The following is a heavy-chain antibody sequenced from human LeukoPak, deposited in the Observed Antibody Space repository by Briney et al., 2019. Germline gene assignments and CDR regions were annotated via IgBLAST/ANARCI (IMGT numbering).Heavy chain of an antibody. CDR1: GFTFSSYA. D-gene: IGHD6-13*01. Sequence: GGSLRLSCAASGFTFSSYAMSWVRQAPGKGLEWVSAISGSGGNTYYADSVKGRFTISRNNSKNTLYLQMNSLRAEDTAVYFCARARYSSTWQWYPHFDHWGQGTLGTVSS. V-gene: IGHV3-23*01. CDR2: ISGSGGNT. CDR3: ARARYSSTWQWYPHFDH. J-gene: IGHJ4*02.